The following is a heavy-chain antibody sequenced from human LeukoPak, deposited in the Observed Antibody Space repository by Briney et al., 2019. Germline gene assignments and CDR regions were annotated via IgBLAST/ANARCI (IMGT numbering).Heavy chain of an antibody. CDR3: ARSWMVGEGAFDI. J-gene: IGHJ3*02. V-gene: IGHV4-39*01. CDR1: GDSITRTNYY. Sequence: SETLSLTCIVSGDSITRTNYYWAWIRQPPGRGLEWLGIIYYNGDTYYSPDLRSRNTISIDTSKKQFSLKLNSMTAADTALYYCARSWMVGEGAFDIWGPGTEVTVSS. D-gene: IGHD1-26*01. CDR2: IYYNGDT.